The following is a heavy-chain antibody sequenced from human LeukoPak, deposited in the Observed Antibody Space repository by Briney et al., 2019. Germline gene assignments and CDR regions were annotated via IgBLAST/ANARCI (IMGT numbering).Heavy chain of an antibody. V-gene: IGHV3-30*07. D-gene: IGHD3-16*01. CDR1: GFTLSSYA. Sequence: PGRSLRLSCAASGFTLSSYAMHWVRQAPGKGLEWVAVMSYDGSDKHYADSVRGRFTISRDNSKNTLYLQMNSLRAEDTAVYYCARVFGGAIDYWGQGTLVTVSS. CDR2: MSYDGSDK. CDR3: ARVFGGAIDY. J-gene: IGHJ4*02.